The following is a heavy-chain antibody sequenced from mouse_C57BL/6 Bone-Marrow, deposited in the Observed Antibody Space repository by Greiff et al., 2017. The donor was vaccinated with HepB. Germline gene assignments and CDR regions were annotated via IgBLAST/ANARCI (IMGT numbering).Heavy chain of an antibody. CDR1: GYTFTSYW. CDR2: IYPGSGST. D-gene: IGHD1-1*01. CDR3: ARYYYGSSLYFDY. Sequence: VQLQQPGAELVKPGASVKMSCKASGYTFTSYWITWVKQRPGQGLEWIGDIYPGSGSTNYNEKFKSKATLTVDKSSSTAYMQLSSLTSEDSAVYYCARYYYGSSLYFDYWGQGTTLTVSS. J-gene: IGHJ2*01. V-gene: IGHV1-55*01.